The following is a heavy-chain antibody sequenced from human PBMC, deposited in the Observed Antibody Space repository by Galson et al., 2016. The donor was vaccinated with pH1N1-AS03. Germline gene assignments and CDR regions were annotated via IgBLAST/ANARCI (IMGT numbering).Heavy chain of an antibody. V-gene: IGHV3-9*01. CDR1: GFTFDDYA. CDR2: ISWNSGSK. D-gene: IGHD5-18*01. CDR3: VKDFDKYTFGYGNFFDY. J-gene: IGHJ4*02. Sequence: SLRLSCAASGFTFDDYAMHWVRQAPGKGLEWVSGISWNSGSKAYSDSVKGRLTISRDNAKNSLYLQMDILRPEDTALYYCVKDFDKYTFGYGNFFDYWGQGTLVTVSS.